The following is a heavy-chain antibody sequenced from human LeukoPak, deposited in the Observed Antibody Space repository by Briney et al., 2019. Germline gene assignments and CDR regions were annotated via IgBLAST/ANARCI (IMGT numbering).Heavy chain of an antibody. CDR2: ISANNGNT. D-gene: IGHD2-15*01. CDR3: ARGDLVLVVGTVNFDY. Sequence: ASVKVSCKAFGYSFSSYGINWVRQAPGQGLEWMGWISANNGNTDYAQKLQGRVTMTTDTSTTTAYMELRSLRSDDTAVYYCARGDLVLVVGTVNFDYWGQGTLVTVSS. CDR1: GYSFSSYG. V-gene: IGHV1-18*01. J-gene: IGHJ4*02.